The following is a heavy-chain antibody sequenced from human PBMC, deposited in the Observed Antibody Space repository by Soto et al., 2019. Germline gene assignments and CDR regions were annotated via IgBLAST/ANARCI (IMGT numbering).Heavy chain of an antibody. CDR1: GYTFTSYA. Sequence: ASVKVSCKASGYTFTSYAMHWVRQAPGQRLEWMGWINAGNGNTKYSQKFQGRVTITRDTSASTAYMELGSLRSEDTAVYYCARVPLYDYVWGRPRPFDYRGPGTLVTVSS. CDR3: ARVPLYDYVWGRPRPFDY. D-gene: IGHD3-16*01. CDR2: INAGNGNT. V-gene: IGHV1-3*01. J-gene: IGHJ4*02.